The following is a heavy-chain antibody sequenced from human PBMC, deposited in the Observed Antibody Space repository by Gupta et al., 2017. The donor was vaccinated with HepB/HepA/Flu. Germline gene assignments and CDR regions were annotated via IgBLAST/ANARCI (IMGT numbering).Heavy chain of an antibody. J-gene: IGHJ4*02. D-gene: IGHD3-3*01. Sequence: EVQLLESGGGLVQPGGSLRLSCAASGFTFSSYAMSWVRQAPGKGLEWVSAISGSGGSTYYADSVKGRFTISRDNSKNTLYLQMNSLRAEDTAVYYCAKDYDFWSGRDSYFDYWGQGTLVTVSS. CDR2: ISGSGGST. CDR1: GFTFSSYA. CDR3: AKDYDFWSGRDSYFDY. V-gene: IGHV3-23*01.